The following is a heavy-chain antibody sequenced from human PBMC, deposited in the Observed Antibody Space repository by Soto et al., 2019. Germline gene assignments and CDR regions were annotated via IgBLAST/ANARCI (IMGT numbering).Heavy chain of an antibody. J-gene: IGHJ3*02. Sequence: QVQLQESGPGLVKPSETLSLTCTVSGGSINSYYWSWIRQPPGKGLEWIGYIYYSGSTNYNPSLRSRVTIAVDTTRNQFTRNLSSVTDVDTSVYYCARFYVLDAFDIWGQGTMVTVSS. CDR2: IYYSGST. V-gene: IGHV4-59*08. D-gene: IGHD3-16*01. CDR3: ARFYVLDAFDI. CDR1: GGSINSYY.